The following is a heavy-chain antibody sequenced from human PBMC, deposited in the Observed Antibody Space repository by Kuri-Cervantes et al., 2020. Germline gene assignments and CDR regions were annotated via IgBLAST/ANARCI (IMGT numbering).Heavy chain of an antibody. J-gene: IGHJ4*02. V-gene: IGHV3-48*02. Sequence: GGSLRLSCAVSGFTVGRYSIHWVRQAPGKGLEWLSYISGTGSTIYYADSVKGRFTISRDNAKNSLYLQMNSLRDEDTAIYYCAKGGSTPGVWIQLWDCNFDYWGQGTLVTVSS. D-gene: IGHD5-18*01. CDR1: GFTVGRYS. CDR3: AKGGSTPGVWIQLWDCNFDY. CDR2: ISGTGSTI.